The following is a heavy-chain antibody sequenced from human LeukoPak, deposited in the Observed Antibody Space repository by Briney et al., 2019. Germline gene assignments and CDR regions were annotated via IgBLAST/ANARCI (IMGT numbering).Heavy chain of an antibody. CDR2: IYPGDSDT. Sequence: GESLKISCKGSGYSFTNYWIGWVRQMPGKGLEWMGIIYPGDSDTRYSPSFQGQVTISADRSISTAYLQWSSLKASDTAMYYCARQHCSSTTCPFDYWGQGTLVTVSS. J-gene: IGHJ4*02. CDR3: ARQHCSSTTCPFDY. D-gene: IGHD2-2*01. CDR1: GYSFTNYW. V-gene: IGHV5-51*01.